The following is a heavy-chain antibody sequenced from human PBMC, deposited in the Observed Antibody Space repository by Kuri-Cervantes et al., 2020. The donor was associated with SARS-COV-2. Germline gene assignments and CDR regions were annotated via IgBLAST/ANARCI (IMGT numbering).Heavy chain of an antibody. CDR1: GGSFGNYY. D-gene: IGHD2-8*01. Sequence: SETLSLTCTVSGGSFGNYYWSWIRQPPGKGLEWIGYIYYRGSTNYNPSLKSRVTMSVDTSVNHFSLKVTSVTPADTAVYYCARCLAMTNTWFDPWGQGTLVTGYS. CDR2: IYYRGST. CDR3: ARCLAMTNTWFDP. J-gene: IGHJ5*02. V-gene: IGHV4-59*01.